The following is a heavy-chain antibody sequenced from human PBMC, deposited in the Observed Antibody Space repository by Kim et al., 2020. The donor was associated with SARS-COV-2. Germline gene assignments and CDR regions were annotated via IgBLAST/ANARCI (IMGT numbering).Heavy chain of an antibody. CDR3: ARVARYYYADEGGDFSDY. V-gene: IGHV3-21*01. Sequence: GGSLRLSCAASGFTFSSYSMNWVRQAPGKGLEWVSSISSSSSYIYYADSVKGRFTISRDNAKNSLYLQMNSLRAEDTAVYYCARVARYYYADEGGDFSDYWGQGTLVTVSS. CDR2: ISSSSSYI. J-gene: IGHJ4*02. D-gene: IGHD3-10*01. CDR1: GFTFSSYS.